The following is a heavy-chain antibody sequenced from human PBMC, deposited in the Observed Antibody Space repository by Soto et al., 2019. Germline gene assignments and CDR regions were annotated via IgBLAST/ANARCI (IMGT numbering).Heavy chain of an antibody. V-gene: IGHV3-23*01. CDR1: GFTFSSYA. D-gene: IGHD2-15*01. CDR2: ISGSGGST. Sequence: HPGGSLRLACAASGFTFSSYAMSWVRQAPGKGLEWVSAISGSGGSTYYADSVKGRFTISRDNSKNTLYLQMNSLRAEDTAVYYCASAYCSGGTCYDYWGLGTLVTVSS. J-gene: IGHJ4*02. CDR3: ASAYCSGGTCYDY.